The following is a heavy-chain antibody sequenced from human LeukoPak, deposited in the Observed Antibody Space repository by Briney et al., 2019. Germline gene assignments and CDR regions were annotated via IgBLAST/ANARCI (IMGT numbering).Heavy chain of an antibody. CDR2: IIPILGIA. CDR3: ARGQVGPSCMDV. J-gene: IGHJ6*01. Sequence: SVTVSFKASGGTFSSYAISWVRPAPGQGLEWMGRIIPILGIANYAQKFQGRVTITADKSTSTAYMELSGLRSEDTAVYYCARGQVGPSCMDVWGQGTTVTVSS. V-gene: IGHV1-69*04. CDR1: GGTFSSYA. D-gene: IGHD1-26*01.